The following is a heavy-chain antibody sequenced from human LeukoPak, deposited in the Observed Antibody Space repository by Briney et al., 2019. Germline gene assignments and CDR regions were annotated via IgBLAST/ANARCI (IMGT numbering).Heavy chain of an antibody. CDR1: GFTFSSYE. D-gene: IGHD3-10*02. CDR3: AELGITMIGGV. CDR2: ISSSGSTI. Sequence: PGGSLRLSFAASGFTFSSYEMNWVRPAPGKGLEGVSYISSSGSTIYYADSVKGRFTISRDNAKNSLYLQMNSLRAEDTAVYYCAELGITMIGGVWGKGTTVTISS. V-gene: IGHV3-48*03. J-gene: IGHJ6*04.